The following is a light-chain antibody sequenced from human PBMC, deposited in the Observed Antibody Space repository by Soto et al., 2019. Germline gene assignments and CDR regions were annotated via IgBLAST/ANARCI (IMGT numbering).Light chain of an antibody. V-gene: IGKV3-15*01. J-gene: IGKJ4*01. CDR2: GTS. CDR1: QSFSSN. Sequence: ELVMTQSPATLSVSPGERATLSCRASQSFSSNVAWYQQKPGQAPRLLIYGTSTRVTGIPARFSGSGSGTEFTLTISSLQSEDFAVYYCQQYNNWVSFGGGTKVEIK. CDR3: QQYNNWVS.